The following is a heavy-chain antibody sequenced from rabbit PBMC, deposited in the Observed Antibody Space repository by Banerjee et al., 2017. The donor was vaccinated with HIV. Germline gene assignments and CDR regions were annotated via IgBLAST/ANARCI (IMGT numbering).Heavy chain of an antibody. CDR2: IYPDYGTA. Sequence: QEQLEESGGGLVKPEGSLTLSCKASGIDFRSYGLSWVRQAPGKGLEWIAYIYPDYGTADYASWVNGRFTISVDNAQNTVYLQMTSLTGADTATYFCARGVTMTMVTFNLWGPGTLVTVS. CDR3: ARGVTMTMVTFNL. CDR1: GIDFRSYG. J-gene: IGHJ4*01. D-gene: IGHD2-1*01. V-gene: IGHV1S47*01.